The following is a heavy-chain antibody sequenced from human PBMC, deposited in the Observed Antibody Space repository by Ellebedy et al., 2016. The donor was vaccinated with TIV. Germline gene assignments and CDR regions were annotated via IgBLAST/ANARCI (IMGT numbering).Heavy chain of an antibody. D-gene: IGHD4-17*01. CDR1: GFTFSTYA. V-gene: IGHV3-23*01. Sequence: GESLKISCAASGFTFSTYALTWVRQAPGRGLEWVSAIGGSGGRANYADSVRGLFTISRDNSKSTLFLYMNNLRAEDTAVYYCAKFPSVTTPGVDFWGQGTLVTVSS. CDR2: IGGSGGRA. J-gene: IGHJ4*02. CDR3: AKFPSVTTPGVDF.